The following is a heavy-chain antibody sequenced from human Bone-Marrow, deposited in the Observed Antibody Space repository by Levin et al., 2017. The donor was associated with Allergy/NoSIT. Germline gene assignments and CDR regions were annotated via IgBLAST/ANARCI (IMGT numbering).Heavy chain of an antibody. CDR3: ARDRCSGGSCYHNWFDP. Sequence: GESLKISCAASGFTVSSNYMSWVRQAPGKGLEWVSVIYSCGSTYYADSVKGRFTISRDNSKNTLYLQMNSLRAEDTAVYYCARDRCSGGSCYHNWFDPWGQGTLVTVSS. CDR1: GFTVSSNY. D-gene: IGHD2-15*01. J-gene: IGHJ5*02. V-gene: IGHV3-66*03. CDR2: IYSCGST.